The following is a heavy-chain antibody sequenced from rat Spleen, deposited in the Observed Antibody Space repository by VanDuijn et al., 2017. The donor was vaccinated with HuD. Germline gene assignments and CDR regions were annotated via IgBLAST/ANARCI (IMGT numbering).Heavy chain of an antibody. CDR2: ISSGGST. CDR3: ARADVAAISTDGI. J-gene: IGHJ2*01. CDR1: GFSLTSNG. V-gene: IGHV2S12*01. D-gene: IGHD1-2*01. Sequence: QVQLKESGPGLVQPSQTLSLTCTVSGFSLTSNGVSWVRQPPGKGLEWIAAISSGGSTYYNSVLKSRLSISRDTSRSQVFLKMNSLQIEDTAMYFCARADVAAISTDGIWGQGIMVTVSS.